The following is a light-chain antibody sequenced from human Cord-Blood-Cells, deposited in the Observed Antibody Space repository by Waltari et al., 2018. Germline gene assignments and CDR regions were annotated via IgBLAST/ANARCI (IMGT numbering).Light chain of an antibody. J-gene: IGLJ2*01. V-gene: IGLV2-14*01. Sequence: QSALTQPASVSGSPGQSITISCTGTSSDVGGSNYVSWYQQPPGKAPNLMIYDVSNRPSGVSNRFSGSKSGNTASLTISGLQAEDEADYYCSSYTSSSTLVVFGGGTKLTVL. CDR3: SSYTSSSTLVV. CDR1: SSDVGGSNY. CDR2: DVS.